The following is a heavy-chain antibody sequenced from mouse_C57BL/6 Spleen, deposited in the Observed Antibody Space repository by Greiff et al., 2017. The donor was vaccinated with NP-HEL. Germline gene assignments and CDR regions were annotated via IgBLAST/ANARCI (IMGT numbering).Heavy chain of an antibody. V-gene: IGHV5-6*01. J-gene: IGHJ1*03. Sequence: VQLKQSGGDLVKPGGSLKLSCAASGFTFSSYGMSWVRQTPDKRLEWVATISSGGSYTYYPDSVKGRFTISRDNAKNTLYLQMSSLKSEDTAMYYCARERGYDYDGRTEYFDVWGTGTTVTVSS. D-gene: IGHD2-4*01. CDR1: GFTFSSYG. CDR3: ARERGYDYDGRTEYFDV. CDR2: ISSGGSYT.